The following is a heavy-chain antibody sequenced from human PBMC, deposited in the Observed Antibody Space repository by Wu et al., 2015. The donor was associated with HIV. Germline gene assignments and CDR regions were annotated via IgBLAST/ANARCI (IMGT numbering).Heavy chain of an antibody. Sequence: QAQLVQSGPEAKKPGSSVKVSCKSSGGTFSNFGVSWVRQAPGRGLEWMGRIIPLYGTTNYAPKFQGRVTLTADASTSTAYIELNNLRSEDTAVYYCARDNYGQHGLYEYYGMDVWGQGTTVTVSS. D-gene: IGHD3-10*01. CDR1: GGTFSNFG. V-gene: IGHV1-69*13. J-gene: IGHJ6*02. CDR3: ARDNYGQHGLYEYYGMDV. CDR2: IIPLYGTT.